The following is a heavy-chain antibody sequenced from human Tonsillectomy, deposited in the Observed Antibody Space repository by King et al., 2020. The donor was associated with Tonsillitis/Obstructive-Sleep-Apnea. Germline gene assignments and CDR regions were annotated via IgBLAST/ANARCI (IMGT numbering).Heavy chain of an antibody. CDR2: ISSSSSYI. CDR1: GFTFSSYS. D-gene: IGHD1-1*01. J-gene: IGHJ4*02. CDR3: ARDPSVRLEGY. Sequence: VQLVESGGGLVKPGGSLRLSCAASGFTFSSYSMNWVRQAPGKGLEWVSSISSSSSYIYYADSVKGRFTIARDNAKNSLYLQMNSLRAEDTAVYYCARDPSVRLEGYWGQGTLVTVSS. V-gene: IGHV3-21*01.